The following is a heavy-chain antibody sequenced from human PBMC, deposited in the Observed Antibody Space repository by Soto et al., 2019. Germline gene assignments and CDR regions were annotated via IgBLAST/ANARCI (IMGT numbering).Heavy chain of an antibody. J-gene: IGHJ6*02. CDR3: ARQRDGYKRPPYYYYEMEV. CDR1: GYSFTSYW. Sequence: PGESLQISCKGSGYSFTSYWIGWMRQMPGKCLEWMGITHPGDSATRYSPSFQCEVTISADKSISTAYLQWSSLNVSDTAMYYGARQRDGYKRPPYYYYEMEVWRQGPTVTVSS. CDR2: THPGDSAT. D-gene: IGHD5-12*01. V-gene: IGHV5-51*01.